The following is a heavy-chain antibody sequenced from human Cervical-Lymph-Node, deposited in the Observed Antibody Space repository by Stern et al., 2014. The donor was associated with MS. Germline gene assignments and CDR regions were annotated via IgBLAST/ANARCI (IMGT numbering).Heavy chain of an antibody. J-gene: IGHJ4*02. CDR3: ARYSG. CDR2: IIPFFGTT. V-gene: IGHV1-69*06. Sequence: QVQLVQSGAEVKKPGSSGKVSCKASGGTFANYTISWVRQAPGLGLEWMCVIIPFFGTTTYAQNCQGRVTMTADTTTTTAYMELSSLRSEDTAVYYCARYSGWGQGTLVIVSS. D-gene: IGHD2-21*01. CDR1: GGTFANYT.